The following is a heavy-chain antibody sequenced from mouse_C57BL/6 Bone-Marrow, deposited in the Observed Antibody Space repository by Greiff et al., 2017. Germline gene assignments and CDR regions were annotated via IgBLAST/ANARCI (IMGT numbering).Heavy chain of an antibody. V-gene: IGHV1-19*01. CDR1: GYTFTDYY. Sequence: EVQLQESGPVLVKPGASVKMSCKASGYTFTDYYMNWVKQSHGKSLEWIGVLNPYNGGTSYNQKFKGKATLTVDMSSSTAYMELNSLTSEDSAVYYCARDDGFSWFAYWGQGTLVTVSA. CDR2: LNPYNGGT. D-gene: IGHD2-3*01. J-gene: IGHJ3*01. CDR3: ARDDGFSWFAY.